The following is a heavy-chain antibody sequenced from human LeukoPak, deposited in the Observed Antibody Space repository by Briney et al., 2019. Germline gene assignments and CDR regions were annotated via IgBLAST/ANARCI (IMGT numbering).Heavy chain of an antibody. D-gene: IGHD3-10*01. CDR2: IYNSGSA. CDR1: GGSISSYY. CDR3: ARDRSSYDSGSYGGVFES. J-gene: IGHJ4*02. Sequence: SETLSLTCTVSGGSISSYYWSWIRQSPGKGLEWIGYIYNSGSANYNPSLKSRVTISLDTSKNHFSLNLSSVTAADTAVYYCARDRSSYDSGSYGGVFESWGQGTLVTVSS. V-gene: IGHV4-59*01.